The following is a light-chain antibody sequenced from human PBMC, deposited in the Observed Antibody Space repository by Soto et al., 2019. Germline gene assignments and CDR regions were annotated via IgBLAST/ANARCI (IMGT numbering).Light chain of an antibody. J-gene: IGKJ2*01. Sequence: DIQMTQSPSSLSASVGDRVTITCRASQTISTYLNWYQQEPGKAPRLLIYDASSLLSGVPSRFSGSGSGTDFTLTIASLQPEDFSTYYCQQIDSTPYTFGQGTKVEI. V-gene: IGKV1-39*01. CDR1: QTISTY. CDR2: DAS. CDR3: QQIDSTPYT.